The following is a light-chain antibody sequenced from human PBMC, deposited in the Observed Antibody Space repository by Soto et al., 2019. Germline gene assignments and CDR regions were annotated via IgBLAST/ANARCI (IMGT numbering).Light chain of an antibody. CDR2: GAS. V-gene: IGKV3-20*01. CDR3: QQYAGSVT. Sequence: PGDRATLSCRASQSFSSTFFAWYQQKPGQAPRLLIYGASSRATGIPDRFSGSGSGTDFTLTISRLEPEDFAVYYCQQYAGSVTFGQGTKVEIK. J-gene: IGKJ1*01. CDR1: QSFSSTF.